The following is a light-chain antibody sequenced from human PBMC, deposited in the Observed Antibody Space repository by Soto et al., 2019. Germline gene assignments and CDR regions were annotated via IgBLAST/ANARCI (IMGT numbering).Light chain of an antibody. Sequence: QSVLTQPPSVSAAPGQKVTISCSGTSSNIGNNYVSWYQQFPGAAPKLLIYENNKRPSGIPDRFSGSKSDTSATLGITGLQTGDEADYYCGTWHSSLSTWVFGGGTKLTVL. CDR2: ENN. CDR3: GTWHSSLSTWV. CDR1: SSNIGNNY. V-gene: IGLV1-51*02. J-gene: IGLJ3*02.